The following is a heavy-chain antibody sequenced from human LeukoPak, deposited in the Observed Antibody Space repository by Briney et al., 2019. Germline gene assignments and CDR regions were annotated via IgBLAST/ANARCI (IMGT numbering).Heavy chain of an antibody. J-gene: IGHJ3*02. D-gene: IGHD1-26*01. CDR3: ERRRGRYSGDAFDI. Sequence: GESLKISCKGSGYRFTSYWIGWVRQMPGKGLEWMGFIYPGDSDTRYSPSFQGQVTISADKSMSTAYLQSSSLKASDTAMYYCERRRGRYSGDAFDIWGQGTMVTVSS. V-gene: IGHV5-51*01. CDR2: IYPGDSDT. CDR1: GYRFTSYW.